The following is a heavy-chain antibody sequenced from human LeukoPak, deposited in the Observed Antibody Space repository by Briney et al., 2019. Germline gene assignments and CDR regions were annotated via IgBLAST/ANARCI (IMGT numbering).Heavy chain of an antibody. V-gene: IGHV3-48*03. CDR1: GFTFSSYE. CDR2: ISSSGSTI. J-gene: IGHJ4*02. CDR3: ARGEWLQPYDY. Sequence: GGSLRLSCAASGFTFSSYEMNWVRQAPGKGLEWVSYISSSGSTIYYADSVKGRFTISRDNAKNSLYLRMNSLRAEDTAVYYCARGEWLQPYDYWGQGTLVTVSS. D-gene: IGHD5-24*01.